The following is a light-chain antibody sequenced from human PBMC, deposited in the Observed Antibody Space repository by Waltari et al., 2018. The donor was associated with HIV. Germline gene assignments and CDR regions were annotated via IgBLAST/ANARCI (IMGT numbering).Light chain of an antibody. J-gene: IGLJ3*02. CDR3: VLYMGSGLRV. Sequence: QTVVTQEPSFSVSPGGKVTLTCGLSSGSVSTTYYPSWYQQTPGQAPRTLIYSTNTRSSGVPDRFSGSILGNKAALTITGAQADDESDYYCVLYMGSGLRVFGGGTKLTVL. V-gene: IGLV8-61*01. CDR2: STN. CDR1: SGSVSTTYY.